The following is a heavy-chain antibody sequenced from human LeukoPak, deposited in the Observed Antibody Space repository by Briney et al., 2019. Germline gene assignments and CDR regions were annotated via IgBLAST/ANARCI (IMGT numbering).Heavy chain of an antibody. CDR2: IRYDGGIK. V-gene: IGHV3-30*02. J-gene: IGHJ6*03. Sequence: GGSLRLSCAASGFSFSSYGMHWVRQAPGKGLEWVAFIRYDGGIKYYADSVKGRFTISRDNSKNTLYLQMNSLRAEDTAVYYCAKDSGYDFWYYYYYMDVWGKGTTVTISS. CDR3: AKDSGYDFWYYYYYMDV. CDR1: GFSFSSYG. D-gene: IGHD5-12*01.